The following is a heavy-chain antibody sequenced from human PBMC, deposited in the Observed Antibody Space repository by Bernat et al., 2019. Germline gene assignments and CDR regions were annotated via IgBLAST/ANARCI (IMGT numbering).Heavy chain of an antibody. CDR1: GGSFSGYY. CDR2: INHSGST. D-gene: IGHD6-13*01. Sequence: QVQLQQWGAGLLKPSETLSLTCAVYGGSFSGYYWSWIRQPPGTGLEWIGEINHSGSTNYNPSLKSRVTISVDTSKNQFALKLSSVAAADTAVYCRARVATPEQQLGVIDYWGQGTLVTVSS. V-gene: IGHV4-34*01. J-gene: IGHJ4*02. CDR3: ARVATPEQQLGVIDY.